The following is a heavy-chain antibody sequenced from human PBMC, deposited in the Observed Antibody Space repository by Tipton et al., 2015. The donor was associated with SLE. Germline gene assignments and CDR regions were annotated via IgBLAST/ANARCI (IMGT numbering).Heavy chain of an antibody. CDR2: IYSSGST. CDR3: ARGDVEEAPLGFDS. Sequence: TLSLTCTVSGASISSHNWSWIRQPPGKGLGWIGYIYSSGSTNYNPSLKSRVTISVDTSKNQFSLNLSSVTAADTAVYYCARGDVEEAPLGFDSWGQGTLVTVSS. V-gene: IGHV4-59*11. CDR1: GASISSHN. J-gene: IGHJ4*02. D-gene: IGHD1-26*01.